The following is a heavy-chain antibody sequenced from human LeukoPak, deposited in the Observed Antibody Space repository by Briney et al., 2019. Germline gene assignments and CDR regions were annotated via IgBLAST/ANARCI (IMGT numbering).Heavy chain of an antibody. CDR1: GFTFSSYD. D-gene: IGHD6-13*01. CDR3: ARERGAGLSSSWIDY. Sequence: GSLRLSCAASGFTFSSYDITWVRQAPGKGLEWVSSISSSSSYIYYADSVKGRFTISRDNSKNSLYLQMNSLRVEDTAMYYCARERGAGLSSSWIDYWGQGTLVTVSS. V-gene: IGHV3-21*01. CDR2: ISSSSSYI. J-gene: IGHJ4*02.